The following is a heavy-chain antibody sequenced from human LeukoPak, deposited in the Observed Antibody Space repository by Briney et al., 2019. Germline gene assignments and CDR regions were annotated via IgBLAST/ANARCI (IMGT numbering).Heavy chain of an antibody. CDR2: IIPILGIA. CDR1: GGTFSSYA. CDR3: ARANRTVYYYYYGMDV. Sequence: ASVKVSCKASGGTFSSYAISWVRQAPGQGLEWMGRIIPILGIANYAQKFQGRVTITADKSTSTAYMELSSLRSEDTAVYYCARANRTVYYYYYGMDVWGQGTTVTVSS. J-gene: IGHJ6*02. V-gene: IGHV1-69*04. D-gene: IGHD2-8*02.